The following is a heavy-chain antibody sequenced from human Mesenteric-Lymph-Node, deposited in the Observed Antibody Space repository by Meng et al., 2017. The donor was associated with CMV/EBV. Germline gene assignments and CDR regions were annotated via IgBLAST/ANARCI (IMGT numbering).Heavy chain of an antibody. D-gene: IGHD3-16*01. CDR1: FRVFN. V-gene: IGHV3-21*01. Sequence: FRVFNINCVRHAPVNGLELVSSISSRSRYIYYASSVKGRFTISRDNAKNSLYLQMNSLRAEDTAVYYCARDGGGSAIGGYYNYAMDVWGQGTTVTVSS. J-gene: IGHJ6*02. CDR2: ISSRSRYI. CDR3: ARDGGGSAIGGYYNYAMDV.